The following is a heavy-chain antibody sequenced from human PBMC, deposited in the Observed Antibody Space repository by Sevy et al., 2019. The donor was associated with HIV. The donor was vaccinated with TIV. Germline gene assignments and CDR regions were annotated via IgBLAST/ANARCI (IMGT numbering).Heavy chain of an antibody. CDR2: IRYDGSDK. CDR3: AKDLAGPGRRYFDY. D-gene: IGHD6-13*01. Sequence: GESLKFSCAASGFTFSNYGMHWVRQVPGKGLEWVTFIRYDGSDKYYAASVKGRFTISRDDSKNTLYLQMDSLRPEDTAIYYCAKDLAGPGRRYFDYWGQGTLVTVSS. J-gene: IGHJ4*02. CDR1: GFTFSNYG. V-gene: IGHV3-30*02.